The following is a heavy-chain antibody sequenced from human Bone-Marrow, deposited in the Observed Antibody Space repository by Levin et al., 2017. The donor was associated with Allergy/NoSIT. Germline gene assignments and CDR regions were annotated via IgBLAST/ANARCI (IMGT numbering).Heavy chain of an antibody. CDR2: ISAYNGNT. Sequence: ASVKVSCKASGYTFTSYGISWVRQAPGQGLEWMGWISAYNGNTNYAQKLQGRVTMTTDTSTSTAYMELRSLRSDDTAVYYCARAEYSSVPRPRLAKIDSWGQGTLVTVSS. CDR1: GYTFTSYG. J-gene: IGHJ4*02. D-gene: IGHD6-6*01. V-gene: IGHV1-18*01. CDR3: ARAEYSSVPRPRLAKIDS.